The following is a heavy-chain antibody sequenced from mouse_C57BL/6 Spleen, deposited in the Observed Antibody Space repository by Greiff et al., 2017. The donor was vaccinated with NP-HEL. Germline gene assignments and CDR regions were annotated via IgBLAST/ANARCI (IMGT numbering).Heavy chain of an antibody. CDR1: GFTFSSYG. V-gene: IGHV5-6*01. D-gene: IGHD2-4*01. J-gene: IGHJ3*01. CDR2: ISSGGSYT. CDR3: ARHDYDEAWFAY. Sequence: EVKLMESGGDLVKPGGSLKLSCAASGFTFSSYGMSWVRQTPDKRLEWVATISSGGSYTYYPDSVKGRFTISRDNAKNTLYLQMSSLKSEDTAMYYCARHDYDEAWFAYWGQGTLVTVSA.